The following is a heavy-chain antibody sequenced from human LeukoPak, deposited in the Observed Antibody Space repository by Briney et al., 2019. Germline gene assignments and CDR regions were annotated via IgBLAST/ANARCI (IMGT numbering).Heavy chain of an antibody. J-gene: IGHJ4*02. CDR2: TLYDGSNN. CDR3: ARDEGAFGGIIVPRD. CDR1: GFTFSNYG. Sequence: PGRSLRLSCAASGFTFSNYGMHCVRQAPGTGLEWVAVTLYDGSNNYYADSVKGRFTISRDDSNNTLYLQMHSLRAEDTALYFCARDEGAFGGIIVPRDWGQGTLVTVSS. D-gene: IGHD3-16*02. V-gene: IGHV3-30*03.